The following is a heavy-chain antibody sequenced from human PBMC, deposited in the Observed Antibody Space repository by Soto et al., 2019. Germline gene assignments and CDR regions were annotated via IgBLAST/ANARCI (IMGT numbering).Heavy chain of an antibody. V-gene: IGHV3-23*01. D-gene: IGHD1-1*01. CDR1: GFTFSSYA. CDR3: AKGQLDHYNNY. CDR2: ISGRGGST. Sequence: GGSLRLSCAASGFTFSSYAMSWVRQAPGKGQEWVSAISGRGGSTYYADAVKGRFAISRGNSKKTLYLQRNSWRAADATVYFCAKGQLDHYNNYVGQGSL. J-gene: IGHJ4*02.